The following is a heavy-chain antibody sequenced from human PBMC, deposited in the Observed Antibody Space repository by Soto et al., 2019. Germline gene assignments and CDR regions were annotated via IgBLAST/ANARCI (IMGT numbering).Heavy chain of an antibody. Sequence: EVQLVESGGGLVQPGGSLRLSCAASGFTFSSYWMSWVRQAPGKGLEWVANIKQDGSEKYYVDSVKGRFTISRDNAKNSLYLQMNSLRAEETAVYYCARDPLKRGLAGVSEIDYWGQGTLVTVSS. CDR1: GFTFSSYW. V-gene: IGHV3-7*01. D-gene: IGHD6-13*01. CDR2: IKQDGSEK. J-gene: IGHJ4*02. CDR3: ARDPLKRGLAGVSEIDY.